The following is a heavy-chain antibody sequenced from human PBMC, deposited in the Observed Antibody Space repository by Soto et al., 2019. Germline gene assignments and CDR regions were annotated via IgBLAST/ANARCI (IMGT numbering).Heavy chain of an antibody. V-gene: IGHV5-51*01. CDR3: ARERQDFWSGYSDY. D-gene: IGHD3-3*01. CDR2: IYPGDSDT. CDR1: GYSFTSYW. J-gene: IGHJ4*01. Sequence: PWESLKISGKGSGYSFTSYWNDWVRQMPGKGMVWMGNIYPGDSDTRYSPAFQGQVTISADKSISTAYLQWSSLKASDTAMYYCARERQDFWSGYSDYWGQGTLVTVSS.